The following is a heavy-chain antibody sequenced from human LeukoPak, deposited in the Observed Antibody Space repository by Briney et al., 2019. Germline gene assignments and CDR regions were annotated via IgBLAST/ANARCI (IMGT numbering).Heavy chain of an antibody. V-gene: IGHV1-18*01. CDR3: ARHSSSSYYYYYYMDV. D-gene: IGHD6-6*01. Sequence: ASVKVSCEASGYTFTSYGISWVRQAPGQGLEWMGWISAYNGNTNYTQKLQGRVTMTTDTSTSTAYMELRSLRSDDTAVYYCARHSSSSYYYYYYMDVWGKGTTVTVSS. CDR2: ISAYNGNT. CDR1: GYTFTSYG. J-gene: IGHJ6*03.